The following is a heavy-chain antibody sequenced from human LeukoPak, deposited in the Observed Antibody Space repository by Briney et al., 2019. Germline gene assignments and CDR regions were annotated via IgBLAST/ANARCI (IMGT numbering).Heavy chain of an antibody. CDR3: AKGHGDSSGYYYLDS. CDR1: GFSFDKCA. D-gene: IGHD3-22*01. V-gene: IGHV3-23*01. J-gene: IGHJ4*02. Sequence: PGGSLRLSCAASGFSFDKCAMKWVRQAPGKGLEWVSAIRGNAGTTYYADSVKGRFTIFRDNSKNMLYLQMNSLRVEDTAVYYCAKGHGDSSGYYYLDSWGQGTLVTVSS. CDR2: IRGNAGTT.